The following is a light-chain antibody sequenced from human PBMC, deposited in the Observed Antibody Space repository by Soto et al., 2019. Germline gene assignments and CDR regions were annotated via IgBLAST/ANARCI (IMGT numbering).Light chain of an antibody. V-gene: IGKV1-39*01. CDR2: GAS. CDR1: QSISSY. CDR3: QQSDSTPPT. Sequence: DIQMTQSPSSLSASVGDRVTITCRASQSISSYLNWYRHKPGKAPNLLIYGASSLHSGVPSRFSGSGSGTEFTLTISSLQPEDFATYYCQQSDSTPPTFGGGTKVEIK. J-gene: IGKJ4*01.